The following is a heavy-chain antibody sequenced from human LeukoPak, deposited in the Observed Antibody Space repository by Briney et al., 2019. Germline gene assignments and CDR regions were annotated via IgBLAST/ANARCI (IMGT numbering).Heavy chain of an antibody. D-gene: IGHD6-13*01. CDR2: IYYTGNT. CDR1: GGSINNYY. J-gene: IGHJ6*03. V-gene: IGHV4-59*01. CDR3: ARARYSSSWHSGGGYYYYYMDV. Sequence: KASETLSLTCTVSGGSINNYYWNWIRQPPGKGLEWIGYIYYTGNTNYNPSLKSRVTISVDTSKNQFSLKLSSVTAADTAVYYCARARYSSSWHSGGGYYYYYMDVWGKGTTVTISS.